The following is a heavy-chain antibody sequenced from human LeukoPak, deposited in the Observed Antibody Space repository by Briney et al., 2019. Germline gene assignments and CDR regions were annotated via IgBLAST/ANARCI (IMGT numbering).Heavy chain of an antibody. D-gene: IGHD2-8*01. CDR3: TSLSDAIESFGTRNY. V-gene: IGHV3-23*01. CDR1: GFTFSSYS. Sequence: GGSLRLSCAASGFTFSSYSMSWVRQAPGKGLGWVSVISGSGGNTHYTDPVKGRFTISRDNSKNTLYLQMNSLRAEDTAVYYCTSLSDAIESFGTRNYWGQGTLVTVSS. J-gene: IGHJ4*02. CDR2: ISGSGGNT.